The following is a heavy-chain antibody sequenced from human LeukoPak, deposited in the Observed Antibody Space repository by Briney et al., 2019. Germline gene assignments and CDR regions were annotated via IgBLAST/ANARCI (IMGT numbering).Heavy chain of an antibody. CDR3: AHRKVDTPMGP. D-gene: IGHD5-18*01. CDR2: IYWDDDK. V-gene: IGHV2-5*02. J-gene: IGHJ5*02. Sequence: SGPTLVNPTQTLTLTCTFSGFSLSTSGVGVGWIRQPPGKALEWLAYIYWDDDKRYSPSLKSRLTITKDTSKNQVVLTVTNMGPVGTGTYYCAHRKVDTPMGPWGQGTLVTVSS. CDR1: GFSLSTSGVG.